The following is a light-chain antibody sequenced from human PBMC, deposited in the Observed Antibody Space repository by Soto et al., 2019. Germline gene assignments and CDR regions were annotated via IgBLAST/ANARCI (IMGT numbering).Light chain of an antibody. CDR1: QSINSW. Sequence: DIQMTQSPSTLSASVGDRVTITGRASQSINSWLAWYQQKPGKAPKVLIFDASTLESGVPSRFSGSGSGTEFTLTISSLQPDDFATYYCQQYNGYSRTFGQGTKVDIK. J-gene: IGKJ1*01. V-gene: IGKV1-5*01. CDR3: QQYNGYSRT. CDR2: DAS.